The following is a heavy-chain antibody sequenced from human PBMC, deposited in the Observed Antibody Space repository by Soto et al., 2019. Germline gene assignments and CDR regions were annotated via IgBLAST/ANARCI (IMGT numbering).Heavy chain of an antibody. CDR2: IYYSGST. CDR3: ARGRYYYGSGSYHGPSVWFDP. CDR1: GGSISSGGYY. J-gene: IGHJ5*02. Sequence: SETLSLTCTVSGGSISSGGYYWSWIRQHPGKGLEWIGYIYYSGSTYYNPSLKSRVTISVDTSKNQFSLKLSSVTAADTAVYYCARGRYYYGSGSYHGPSVWFDPWGQGTLVTVSS. V-gene: IGHV4-31*03. D-gene: IGHD3-10*01.